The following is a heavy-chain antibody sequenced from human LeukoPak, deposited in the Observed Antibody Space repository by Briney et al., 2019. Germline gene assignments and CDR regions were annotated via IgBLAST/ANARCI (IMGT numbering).Heavy chain of an antibody. D-gene: IGHD5-24*01. V-gene: IGHV4-4*07. CDR1: GASISDYY. CDR2: IYATET. CDR3: ARHQGWLQWEY. Sequence: PSGTLSLTCNVSGASISDYYWSWIRQSAGKGLEWIGRIYATETDFNPSHKSRLTMSIDTSKNQFSLKLRSVTAADTGVYYCARHQGWLQWEYWGQRTLVIVSS. J-gene: IGHJ4*02.